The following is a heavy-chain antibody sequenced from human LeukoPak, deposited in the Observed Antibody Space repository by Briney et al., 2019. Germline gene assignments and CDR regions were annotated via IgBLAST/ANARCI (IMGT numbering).Heavy chain of an antibody. Sequence: GGSLXLSCAASGFTFSSYGMHWVRQAPGKGLEWVSFIRYDGTNKYCADSVKGRFTISRDNAKNSVYLQMNSLRAEDTAVYYCARXSITXVRGELVYYFDFWGQGTLVTVSS. D-gene: IGHD3-10*01. CDR1: GFTFSSYG. V-gene: IGHV3-30*02. CDR2: IRYDGTNK. J-gene: IGHJ4*02. CDR3: ARXSITXVRGELVYYFDF.